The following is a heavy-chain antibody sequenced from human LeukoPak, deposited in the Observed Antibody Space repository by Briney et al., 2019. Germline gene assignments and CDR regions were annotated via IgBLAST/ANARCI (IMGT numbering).Heavy chain of an antibody. D-gene: IGHD2-15*01. Sequence: PGRSLRLSCAASGFTFSSYDMHWVRQVPGKGLVWVSRITSEGSSTSYADSVKGRFTISRDNAKYTLYLQMNSLRAEDTAVYYCARGSSVVALDWGQGTLVTVSS. V-gene: IGHV3-74*01. J-gene: IGHJ4*02. CDR3: ARGSSVVALD. CDR2: ITSEGSST. CDR1: GFTFSSYD.